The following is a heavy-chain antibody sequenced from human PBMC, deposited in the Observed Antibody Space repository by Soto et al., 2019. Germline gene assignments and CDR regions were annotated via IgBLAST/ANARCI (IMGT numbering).Heavy chain of an antibody. D-gene: IGHD6-13*01. V-gene: IGHV1-69*13. Sequence: SVKVSCKASGGTLKNSAISWVRQAPGQGLEWMGGIIPVFGPALYTQKFQGRVTITADESTNTAFLDVSSLRSEDTAVYYCGRGGSWAKVDSWGPGTLVTVSS. J-gene: IGHJ4*02. CDR1: GGTLKNSA. CDR2: IIPVFGPA. CDR3: GRGGSWAKVDS.